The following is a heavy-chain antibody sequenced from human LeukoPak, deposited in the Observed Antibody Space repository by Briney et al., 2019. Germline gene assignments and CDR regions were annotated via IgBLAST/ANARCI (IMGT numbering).Heavy chain of an antibody. CDR3: ARGVDVVVPAAIRDMDV. D-gene: IGHD2-2*02. V-gene: IGHV1-8*01. CDR2: MNPNSGNT. Sequence: ASVKVSCKASGYTFTSYDINWVRQATGQGLEWMGWMNPNSGNTGYAQKFQGRVTMTRNTSISTAYMELSSLRSEDTAVYYCARGVDVVVPAAIRDMDVWDKGTTVTVSS. J-gene: IGHJ6*03. CDR1: GYTFTSYD.